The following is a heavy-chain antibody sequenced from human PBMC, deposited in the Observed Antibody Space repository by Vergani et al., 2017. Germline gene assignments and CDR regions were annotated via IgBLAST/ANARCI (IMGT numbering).Heavy chain of an antibody. J-gene: IGHJ4*02. CDR2: IYSGGST. V-gene: IGHV3-66*02. CDR3: ARGGHYGPFDY. CDR1: GFTFSSYA. D-gene: IGHD4-17*01. Sequence: EVQLLESGGGLVQPGGSLRLSCAASGFTFSSYAMSWVRQAPGKGLEWVSVIYSGGSTYYADSVKGRFTISRDNSKNTLYLQMNSLRAEDTAVYYCARGGHYGPFDYWGQGTLVTVSS.